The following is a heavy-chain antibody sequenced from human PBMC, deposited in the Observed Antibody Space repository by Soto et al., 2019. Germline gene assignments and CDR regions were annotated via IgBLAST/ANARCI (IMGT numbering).Heavy chain of an antibody. CDR2: IKTKPDDGTI. CDR3: TTSNLGVDF. V-gene: IGHV3-15*01. Sequence: PGGSLRLSCAASGLIISDVWMTWVRQAPGKGLEWVGRIKTKPDDGTIDYAAPVRGRFTISRDDSKNTLYLQMTSLTPDDTGVYYCTTSNLGVDFWGPGTLVTVSS. D-gene: IGHD1-1*01. J-gene: IGHJ4*02. CDR1: GLIISDVW.